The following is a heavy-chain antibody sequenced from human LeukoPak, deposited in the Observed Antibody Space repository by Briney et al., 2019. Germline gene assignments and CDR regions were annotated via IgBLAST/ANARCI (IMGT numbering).Heavy chain of an antibody. D-gene: IGHD6-19*01. CDR3: ARAEQWRALYFQH. CDR2: IYYSGST. CDR1: GGSISGYY. V-gene: IGHV4-59*01. Sequence: KPSETLSLTCTVSGGSISGYYWSWIRQPPGKGLEWIGYIYYSGSTNYNPSLKSRVTISVDTSKNQFSLKLSSVTAADTAVYYCARAEQWRALYFQHWGQGTLVTVSS. J-gene: IGHJ1*01.